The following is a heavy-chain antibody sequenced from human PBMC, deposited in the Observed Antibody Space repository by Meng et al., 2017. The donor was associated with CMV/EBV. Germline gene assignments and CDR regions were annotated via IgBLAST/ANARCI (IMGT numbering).Heavy chain of an antibody. J-gene: IGHJ6*02. CDR2: ISYDGSNK. CDR1: GFTFSSYA. CDR3: ARDGARYCSSTSCYLNYYYGMDV. Sequence: GESLKISCAASGFTFSSYAMHWVRQAPGKGLEWVAVISYDGSNKYYADSVKGRFTISRDNSKNTLYLQMNSLRADDTAVYYCARDGARYCSSTSCYLNYYYGMDVWGQGTTVTVSS. V-gene: IGHV3-30-3*01. D-gene: IGHD2-2*01.